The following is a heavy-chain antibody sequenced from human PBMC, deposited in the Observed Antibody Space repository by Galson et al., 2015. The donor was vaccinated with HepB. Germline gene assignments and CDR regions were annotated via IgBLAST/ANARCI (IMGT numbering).Heavy chain of an antibody. V-gene: IGHV5-51*03. CDR3: ARPGGSDWRSYFAY. CDR1: GYNFTRYW. Sequence: SGAEVKTPGESLKISCKGSGYNFTRYWIGWVRQMPGKGLEWMGIIYPGDSDTRYCPSFPGQGTLSGDKSIRTAPLQWSSLKPSDTAMYYCARPGGSDWRSYFAYWGQGTLLTVSS. CDR2: IYPGDSDT. J-gene: IGHJ4*02. D-gene: IGHD2-21*02.